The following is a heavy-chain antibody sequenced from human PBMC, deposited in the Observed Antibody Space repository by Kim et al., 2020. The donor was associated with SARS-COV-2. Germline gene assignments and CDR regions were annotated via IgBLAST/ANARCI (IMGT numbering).Heavy chain of an antibody. CDR3: ARRDYDILTGYLNLDYYYGMDV. CDR1: GYTFTSYG. V-gene: IGHV1-18*01. Sequence: ASVKVSCKASGYTFTSYGISWVRQAPGQGLEWMGWISAYNGNTNYAQKLQGRVTLTTDTSTSTAYMELRSLRSDDTAVYYCARRDYDILTGYLNLDYYYGMDVWGQGTTVTVSS. J-gene: IGHJ6*02. D-gene: IGHD3-9*01. CDR2: ISAYNGNT.